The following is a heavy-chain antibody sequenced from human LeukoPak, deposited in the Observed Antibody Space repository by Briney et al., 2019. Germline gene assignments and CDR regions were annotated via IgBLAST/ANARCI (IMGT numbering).Heavy chain of an antibody. D-gene: IGHD5-18*01. V-gene: IGHV4-34*01. CDR1: GGSFSGYY. CDR2: INHSGST. J-gene: IGHJ4*02. CDR3: ARGYSYVGV. Sequence: PSETLSLTCAVYGGSFSGYYWSWIRQPPGKGLEWIGEINHSGSTNYNPSLKSRVTISVDTSKNQFSLKLSSVTAADTAVYYCARGYSYVGVWGQGTLVTVSS.